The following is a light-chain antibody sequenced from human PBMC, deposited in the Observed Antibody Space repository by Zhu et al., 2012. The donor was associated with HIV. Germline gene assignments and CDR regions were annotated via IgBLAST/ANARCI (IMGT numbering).Light chain of an antibody. V-gene: IGKV1-5*03. J-gene: IGKJ1*01. CDR3: QHYNTFPPWT. CDR2: KAS. CDR1: QSISSW. Sequence: DIQMTQSPSTLSASVGDRATITCRASQSISSWLAWYQQKPGEAPQLLIYKASSLQGGVPSRFSGSGSGTEFTLTISSLQPDDYATYYCQHYNTFPPWTFGQGTRVDI.